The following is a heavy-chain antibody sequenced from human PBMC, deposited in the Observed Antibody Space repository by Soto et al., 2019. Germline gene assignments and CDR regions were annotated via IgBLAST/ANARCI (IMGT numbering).Heavy chain of an antibody. J-gene: IGHJ5*02. CDR3: ARSYMVRGVANWFDP. CDR2: IYYSGST. CDR1: GGSISSGDYY. Sequence: SETLSLTCTVSGGSISSGDYYWSWIRQPPGKGLEWIGYIYYSGSTYYNPSLKSRVTISVDTSKNQFSLKLSSVTAADTAVYYCARSYMVRGVANWFDPWGQGTLVTVSS. V-gene: IGHV4-30-4*01. D-gene: IGHD3-10*01.